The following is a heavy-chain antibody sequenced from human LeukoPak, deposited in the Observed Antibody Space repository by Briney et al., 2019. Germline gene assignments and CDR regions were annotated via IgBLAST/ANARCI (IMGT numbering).Heavy chain of an antibody. CDR1: GGSFSGYY. CDR2: INHSGST. J-gene: IGHJ4*02. V-gene: IGHV4-34*01. Sequence: SETLSLTCAVYGGSFSGYYWSWIRQPPGKGLEWIGEINHSGSTNYNPSLKSRVTISVDTSKNQFSLKLSSVTAEDTAVYYCASSFRYTSSWYPFLDYWGQGTRVTVSP. D-gene: IGHD6-13*01. CDR3: ASSFRYTSSWYPFLDY.